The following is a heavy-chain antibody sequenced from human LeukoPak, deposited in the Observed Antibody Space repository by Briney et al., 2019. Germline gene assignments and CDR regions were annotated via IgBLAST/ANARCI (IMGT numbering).Heavy chain of an antibody. CDR3: AKDLRICAGDCRDAFDI. CDR2: LSGSGGST. CDR1: GFSLSNFG. V-gene: IGHV3-23*01. D-gene: IGHD2-21*02. J-gene: IGHJ3*02. Sequence: AGGSLRLSCAASGFSLSNFGMSWVRQAPGKGLEWVSGLSGSGGSTYYPDSVKGRFTISRDNSKNTLYLQMNSLRAEDTAVYYCAKDLRICAGDCRDAFDIWGQGTTVIVSP.